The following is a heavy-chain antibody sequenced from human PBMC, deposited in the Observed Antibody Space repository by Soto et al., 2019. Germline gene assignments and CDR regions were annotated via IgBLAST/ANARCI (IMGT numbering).Heavy chain of an antibody. CDR2: ISYSGST. J-gene: IGHJ6*02. V-gene: IGHV4-30-4*01. CDR1: GASISSDDYY. CDR3: AREVNNYYGMDV. Sequence: QVQLQESGPGLVKPSQTLSLTCSISGASISSDDYYWSWFRQPPGKGLEWIGYISYSGSTYCNPSLKSRITISVDTSKTQFSLILSSVTAADTAVFYCAREVNNYYGMDVWGQGTTVTVSS.